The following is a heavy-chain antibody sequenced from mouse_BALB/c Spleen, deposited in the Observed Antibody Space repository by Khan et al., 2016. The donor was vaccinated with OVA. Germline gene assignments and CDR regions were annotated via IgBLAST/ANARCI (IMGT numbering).Heavy chain of an antibody. V-gene: IGHV9-3-1*01. CDR2: INTYTGEP. Sequence: QIQLVQSGPELKKPGETVKISCKASGYTFTNYGMNWVKQAPGRGLKWMGWINTYTGEPTYADDFKGRFVFSLETSASTAYLQINNLKNEDTATYFCARPPYFSYVMGYWGHGTSVTVSS. J-gene: IGHJ4*01. D-gene: IGHD2-10*01. CDR1: GYTFTNYG. CDR3: ARPPYFSYVMGY.